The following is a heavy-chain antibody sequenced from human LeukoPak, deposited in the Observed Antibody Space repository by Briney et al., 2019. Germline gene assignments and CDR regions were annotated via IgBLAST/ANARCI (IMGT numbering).Heavy chain of an antibody. CDR3: ARVAAYDSSGYYYP. D-gene: IGHD3-22*01. CDR1: GFTFDDYG. V-gene: IGHV3-20*01. CDR2: INWNGGST. Sequence: GGSLRLSCAASGFTFDDYGMSWVRQAPGKGLEWVSGINWNGGSTGYADSVKGRSTISRDNAKNSLYLQLNSLRAEDTALYHCARVAAYDSSGYYYPWGQGTLVTVSS. J-gene: IGHJ5*02.